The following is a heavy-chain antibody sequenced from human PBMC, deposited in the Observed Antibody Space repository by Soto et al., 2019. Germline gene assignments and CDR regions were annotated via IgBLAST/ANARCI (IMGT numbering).Heavy chain of an antibody. CDR3: ARTIVAATSDYYYGMYV. CDR1: GYIFTSYY. J-gene: IGHJ6*02. CDR2: INPSDDYT. D-gene: IGHD1-26*01. V-gene: IGHV1-46*01. Sequence: ASVKVSCKASGYIFTSYYIHWVRQAPGQGLEWMGIINPSDDYTSYAQKFQGRVTMTRDTSTSTVYMEVSSLRSEDTAVYYCARTIVAATSDYYYGMYVCGQGTTVTVSS.